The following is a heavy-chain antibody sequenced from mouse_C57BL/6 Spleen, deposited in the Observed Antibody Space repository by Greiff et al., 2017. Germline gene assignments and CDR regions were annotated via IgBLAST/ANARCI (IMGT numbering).Heavy chain of an antibody. D-gene: IGHD2-3*01. J-gene: IGHJ2*01. CDR2: INPNNGGT. Sequence: EVKLQQSGPELVKPGASVKMSCKASGYTFTDYNMHWVKQSHGKSLEWIGYINPNNGGTSYNQKFKGKATLTVNKSSSTAYMELRSLTSEDSAVYYCAREGDGLPGDYWGQGTTLTVSS. CDR1: GYTFTDYN. CDR3: AREGDGLPGDY. V-gene: IGHV1-22*01.